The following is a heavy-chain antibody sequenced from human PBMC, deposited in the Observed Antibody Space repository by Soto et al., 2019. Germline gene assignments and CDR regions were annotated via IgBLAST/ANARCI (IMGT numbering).Heavy chain of an antibody. J-gene: IGHJ4*02. CDR1: GFTFSSYG. D-gene: IGHD3-3*01. Sequence: QVQLVESGGGVVQPGRSLRLSCAASGFTFSSYGMHWVRQAPGKGLEWVAVISYDGSNKYYADSVKGRFTISRDNSKNTVYLQMSSLRAEDTAVYYCAKEISGFAFWSGYYFDYWGQGTLVTVSS. V-gene: IGHV3-30*18. CDR3: AKEISGFAFWSGYYFDY. CDR2: ISYDGSNK.